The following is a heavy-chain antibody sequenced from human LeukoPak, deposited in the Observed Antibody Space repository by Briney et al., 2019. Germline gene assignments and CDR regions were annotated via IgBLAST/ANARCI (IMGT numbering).Heavy chain of an antibody. CDR3: ASDKRITMVRGGPDMDV. CDR2: IYYSGST. J-gene: IGHJ6*03. D-gene: IGHD3-10*01. CDR1: GGSISSSSYY. Sequence: SETLSLTXTVSGGSISSSSYYWGWIRQPPGKGLEWIGSIYYSGSTYYNPSLKSRVTISVDTSKNQFSLKLSSVTAADTAVYYCASDKRITMVRGGPDMDVWGKGTTVTVSS. V-gene: IGHV4-39*01.